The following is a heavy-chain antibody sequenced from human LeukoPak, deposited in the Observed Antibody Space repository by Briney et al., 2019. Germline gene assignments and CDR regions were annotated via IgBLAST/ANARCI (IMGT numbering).Heavy chain of an antibody. J-gene: IGHJ4*02. CDR2: ISTYSGNT. CDR3: ARDVNWDLDN. Sequence: ASVKVSCKASGYTFSSYGISWVRQAPGQGLEWMGWISTYSGNTNYAQKLQGRVTMTTDTSTTTAYMELRSLRSDDTAVYYCARDVNWDLDNWGQGTLDTVSS. CDR1: GYTFSSYG. V-gene: IGHV1-18*01. D-gene: IGHD7-27*01.